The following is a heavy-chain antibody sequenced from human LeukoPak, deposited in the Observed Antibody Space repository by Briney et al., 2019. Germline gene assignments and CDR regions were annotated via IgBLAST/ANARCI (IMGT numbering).Heavy chain of an antibody. CDR2: ISSSGSTI. D-gene: IGHD2-2*01. J-gene: IGHJ4*02. CDR3: AREGYCSSTSCYVDY. V-gene: IGHV3-11*01. CDR1: GFTFSDYY. Sequence: GGSLRLSCAASGFTFSDYYMSWIRQAPGKGLEWVSYISSSGSTIYYADSVKGRFTISRDNAKNSLYLQMNSLRAEDTAVYYCAREGYCSSTSCYVDYWGQGTLATVSS.